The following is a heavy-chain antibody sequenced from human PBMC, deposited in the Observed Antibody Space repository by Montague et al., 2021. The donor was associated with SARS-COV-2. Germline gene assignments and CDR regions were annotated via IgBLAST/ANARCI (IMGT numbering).Heavy chain of an antibody. CDR1: SDSISISSRLSY. D-gene: IGHD6-13*01. CDR2: IYRSGNT. CDR3: ARRGYSNSRLDDAFDI. V-gene: IGHV4-39*01. J-gene: IGHJ3*02. Sequence: SETLSLTCTVSSDSISISSRLSYWGWIRQPPGKGLERIGSIYRSGNTSYSTSLTRRVTMSVDTSKNQFSLELASVTAADTAVYYCARRGYSNSRLDDAFDIWGRGTMVIVSS.